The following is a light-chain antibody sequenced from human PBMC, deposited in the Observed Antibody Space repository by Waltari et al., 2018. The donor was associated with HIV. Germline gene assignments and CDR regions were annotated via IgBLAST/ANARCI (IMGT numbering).Light chain of an antibody. J-gene: IGLJ2*01. CDR1: NIGSKS. Sequence: SYVLTQPTSVSVAPGQTARITCGGNNIGSKSGHWYQQKPGQAPVLVVYDDNDRPSGIPGRFFGSNSGNTATLTITRVEAGDEADYYCQVWDSGSDHPDVVFGGGTKLTVL. CDR2: DDN. V-gene: IGLV3-21*02. CDR3: QVWDSGSDHPDVV.